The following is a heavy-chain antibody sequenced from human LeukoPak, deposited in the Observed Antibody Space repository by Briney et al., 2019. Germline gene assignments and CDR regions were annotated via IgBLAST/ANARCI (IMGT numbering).Heavy chain of an antibody. V-gene: IGHV5-10-1*01. Sequence: GESLKISCKGSGYSFTSYWISWVRQMPGKGLEWMGRIGPSDSYTNYSPSFQGHVTISADKSISTAYLQWSSLKASDTAMYYCARYSGSYPPRYYYYGMDVWGQGTTVTVSS. CDR2: IGPSDSYT. D-gene: IGHD1-26*01. CDR3: ARYSGSYPPRYYYYGMDV. CDR1: GYSFTSYW. J-gene: IGHJ6*02.